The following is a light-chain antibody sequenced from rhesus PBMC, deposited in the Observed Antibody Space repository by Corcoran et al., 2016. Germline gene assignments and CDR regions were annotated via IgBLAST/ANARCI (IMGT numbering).Light chain of an antibody. V-gene: IGKV1-74*01. Sequence: DIQMTQSPSSLSASVGDRVTITCRASENVNNYLNWYQQKPGKAPKLRNYKASTLQSGVPSRFGGSGSGTDYTFTISSLQPEDVATYYCQHGYGTPFTFGPGTKLDIK. CDR3: QHGYGTPFT. CDR2: KAS. J-gene: IGKJ3*01. CDR1: ENVNNY.